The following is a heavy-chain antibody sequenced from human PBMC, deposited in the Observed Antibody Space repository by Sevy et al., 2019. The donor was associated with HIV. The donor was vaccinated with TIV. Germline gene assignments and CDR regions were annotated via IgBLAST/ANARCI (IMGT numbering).Heavy chain of an antibody. Sequence: ASVKVSCKASGYRFPGYYMHWVRQAPGQGLEWMGWINPDSGGTNSAQKFQGRVTMTRDTSISTAYMELSRLRFDDTAVYYCARDAAIAAQGELDPWGQGTLVTVSS. V-gene: IGHV1-2*02. J-gene: IGHJ5*02. D-gene: IGHD6-13*01. CDR2: INPDSGGT. CDR1: GYRFPGYY. CDR3: ARDAAIAAQGELDP.